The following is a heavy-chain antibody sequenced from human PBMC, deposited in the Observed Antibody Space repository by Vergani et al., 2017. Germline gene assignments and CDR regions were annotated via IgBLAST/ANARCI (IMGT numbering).Heavy chain of an antibody. J-gene: IGHJ4*02. D-gene: IGHD2-2*01. V-gene: IGHV4-30-2*01. CDR3: AREGDRVVPGGYFDY. Sequence: QLQLQESGSGLVKPSQTLSLTCAVSGGSISSGGYSWSWIRQPPGKGLEWIGYIYHSGSTYYNPSLKSRVTISVDRSKNQFSLKLSSVTAADTAVYYCAREGDRVVPGGYFDYWGQGTLVTVSS. CDR2: IYHSGST. CDR1: GGSISSGGYS.